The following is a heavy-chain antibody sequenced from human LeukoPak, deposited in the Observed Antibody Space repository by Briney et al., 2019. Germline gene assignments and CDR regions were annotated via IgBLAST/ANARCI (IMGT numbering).Heavy chain of an antibody. CDR3: ARYLKDIVVVPAAIKNAFDI. D-gene: IGHD2-2*02. V-gene: IGHV4-39*01. CDR2: IYYSGST. Sequence: SETLSLTCTVSGGSISSSSYYWGWIRQPPRKGLEWIGSIYYSGSTYYNPSLKSRVTISVDTSKNQFSLKLSFVTAADTAVYYCARYLKDIVVVPAAIKNAFDIWGQGTMVTVSS. J-gene: IGHJ3*02. CDR1: GGSISSSSYY.